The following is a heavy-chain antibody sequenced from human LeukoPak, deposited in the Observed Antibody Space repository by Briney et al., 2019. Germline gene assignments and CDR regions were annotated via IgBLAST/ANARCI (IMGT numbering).Heavy chain of an antibody. D-gene: IGHD4-17*01. J-gene: IGHJ4*02. V-gene: IGHV3-48*01. CDR3: AREREHDYGTDY. CDR1: GFTFSTYS. CDR2: ISTYGHTS. Sequence: GGSLRLSCAASGFTFSTYSMNWVRQAPGKGLEGVSYISTYGHTSYSADSVKGRFTISRDNAKNSLYLQMNSLRAEDTAVYYCAREREHDYGTDYWGQGTLVTVSS.